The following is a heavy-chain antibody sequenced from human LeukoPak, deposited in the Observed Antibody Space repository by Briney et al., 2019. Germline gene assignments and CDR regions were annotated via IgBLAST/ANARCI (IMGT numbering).Heavy chain of an antibody. CDR2: IFGNGDTT. D-gene: IGHD5-12*01. J-gene: IGHJ6*03. CDR3: AKDTVKVTTIRRVPHYMDV. CDR1: GFSFSSYA. V-gene: IGHV3-23*01. Sequence: QPGGSLRLSCAASGFSFSSYAMNWVRQAPGKGLEWVSIIFGNGDTTYYADSVKGRFTISRDSSKNTLYLQMNSLRAEDTAVYYCAKDTVKVTTIRRVPHYMDVWGKGTTVTISS.